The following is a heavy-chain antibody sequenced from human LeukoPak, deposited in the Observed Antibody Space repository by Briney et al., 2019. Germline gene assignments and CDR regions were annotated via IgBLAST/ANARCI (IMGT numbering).Heavy chain of an antibody. CDR2: ISGSGGST. J-gene: IGHJ6*03. V-gene: IGHV3-23*01. CDR1: GFTSSSYA. CDR3: AKDAVAGPYYYYYMDV. Sequence: HSGGSLRLSCAASGFTSSSYAMSWVRQAPGKGLEWVSAISGSGGSTYYADSVKGRFTISRDNSKNTLYLQMNSLRAKDTAVYYCAKDAVAGPYYYYYMDVWGKGTTVTVSS. D-gene: IGHD6-19*01.